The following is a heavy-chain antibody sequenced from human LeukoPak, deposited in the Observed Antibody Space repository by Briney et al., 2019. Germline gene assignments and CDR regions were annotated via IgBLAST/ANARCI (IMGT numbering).Heavy chain of an antibody. CDR1: GGSINSYY. Sequence: SETLSLTCTVSGGSINSYYWSWIRQLPGKGLEWIGYIYYSGSTNYNPSLKSRVTISVDTSKNQFSLKLSSVTAADTAVYYCARDLYYDTVNWFDPWGQGTLVTVSS. CDR2: IYYSGST. CDR3: ARDLYYDTVNWFDP. D-gene: IGHD3-22*01. V-gene: IGHV4-59*01. J-gene: IGHJ5*02.